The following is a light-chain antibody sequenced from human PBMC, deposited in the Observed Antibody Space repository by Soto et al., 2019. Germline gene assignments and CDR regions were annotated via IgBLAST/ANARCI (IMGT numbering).Light chain of an antibody. CDR3: QQSFSFPVT. CDR1: QTITRY. J-gene: IGKJ2*01. CDR2: AAS. V-gene: IGKV1-39*01. Sequence: DIQMTQSPSSLSGSVGDRVTITCRANQTITRYLNWYQQKPGTAPKLQIYAASSLQEGVPSRFRGSGSGTDFTLTISNLQPEDFAAYSCQQSFSFPVTFGQGTKLEIK.